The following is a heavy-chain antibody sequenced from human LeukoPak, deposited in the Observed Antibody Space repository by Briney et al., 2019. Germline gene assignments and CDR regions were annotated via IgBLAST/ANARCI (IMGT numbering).Heavy chain of an antibody. V-gene: IGHV3-23*01. CDR1: GFTFSNYA. CDR2: ISRSGDST. Sequence: PGGSLRLSCVASGFTFSNYAMSWVRQAPGKGLEWVSGISRSGDSTFYTDSVKGRFTISRDNSKNTLYLQMNSLRAEDTAVYYCAKVYSSVWTHIGHFDYWGQGTLVTVSS. D-gene: IGHD6-19*01. J-gene: IGHJ4*02. CDR3: AKVYSSVWTHIGHFDY.